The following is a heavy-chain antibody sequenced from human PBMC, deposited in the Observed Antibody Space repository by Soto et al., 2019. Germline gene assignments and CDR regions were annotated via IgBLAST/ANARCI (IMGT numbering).Heavy chain of an antibody. CDR2: IYYSGST. CDR1: GGSISSGDYY. Sequence: SETLSLTCTVSGGSISSGDYYWSWIRQPPGKGLEWIGYIYYSGSTYYNPSLKSRVTISVDTSKNQFSLKLSSVTAADTAVYYCASLGNYYGSGSYGLWGQGTLVTVSS. J-gene: IGHJ4*02. D-gene: IGHD3-10*01. V-gene: IGHV4-30-4*01. CDR3: ASLGNYYGSGSYGL.